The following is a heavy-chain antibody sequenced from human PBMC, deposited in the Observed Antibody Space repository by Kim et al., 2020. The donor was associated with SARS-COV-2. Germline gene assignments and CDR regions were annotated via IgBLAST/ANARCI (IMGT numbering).Heavy chain of an antibody. Sequence: SETLSLTCTVSGGSISSSSYYWGWIRQPPAQGLECIVSIYYSWSTYYDSSLKSRVTISVDTSKNQFSLKLSSVTAADTAVYYCARHPTAKVLRFLEWLLFRDYWGQGTRVTVSS. CDR2: IYYSWST. V-gene: IGHV4-39*01. CDR3: ARHPTAKVLRFLEWLLFRDY. D-gene: IGHD3-3*01. CDR1: GGSISSSSYY. J-gene: IGHJ4*02.